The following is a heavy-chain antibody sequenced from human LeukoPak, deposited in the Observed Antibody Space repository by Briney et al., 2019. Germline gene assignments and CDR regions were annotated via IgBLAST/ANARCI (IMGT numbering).Heavy chain of an antibody. D-gene: IGHD1-14*01. Sequence: GGSLRLSCAASGFTFSNYAMDWVRQAPGKGLEWVSYIKSGGSPIYYADSVRGRFSISRDNAENSLYLQMNSLRAEDTAVYYCAKPARTDYTDYWGQGTLVTVSS. CDR1: GFTFSNYA. CDR2: IKSGGSPI. J-gene: IGHJ4*02. CDR3: AKPARTDYTDY. V-gene: IGHV3-48*01.